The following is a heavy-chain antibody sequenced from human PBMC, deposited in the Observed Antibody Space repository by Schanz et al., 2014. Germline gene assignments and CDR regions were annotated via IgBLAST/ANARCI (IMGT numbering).Heavy chain of an antibody. V-gene: IGHV3-23*04. CDR3: AKDHPSSGWPAFDV. Sequence: VQLVESGGGLVKPGGSLRLSCTVSWFTVNNYAMNWVRQAPGRGLEWVSGITRQGTTYYADFVKGRFSISRDLSSNTLYLQMNSLRADDSAIYYCAKDHPSSGWPAFDVWGQGTQVTVSS. D-gene: IGHD6-19*01. J-gene: IGHJ4*02. CDR2: ITRQGTT. CDR1: WFTVNNYA.